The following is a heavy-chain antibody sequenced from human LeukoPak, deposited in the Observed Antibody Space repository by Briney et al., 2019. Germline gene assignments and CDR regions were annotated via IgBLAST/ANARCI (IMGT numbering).Heavy chain of an antibody. D-gene: IGHD3-3*01. CDR2: IIPIFGTA. V-gene: IGHV1-69*01. J-gene: IGHJ3*02. Sequence: GSSVKDSCKASGGTFSSYAISWVRQAPGQGLEWMGGIIPIFGTANYAQKFQGRVTITADESTSTAYMELSSLRSEDTAVYYCARVGEHITIFGVVRFAFDIWGQGTMVTVSS. CDR1: GGTFSSYA. CDR3: ARVGEHITIFGVVRFAFDI.